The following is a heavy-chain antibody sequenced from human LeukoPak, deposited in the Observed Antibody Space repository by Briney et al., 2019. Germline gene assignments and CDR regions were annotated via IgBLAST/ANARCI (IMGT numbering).Heavy chain of an antibody. CDR3: ARGGDYYDSSGYYSLFAFDI. Sequence: SETLSLTCTVSGGSISSGGYYWSWIRQPPGKGLEWIGYIYHSGSTYYNPSLESRVTISVDTSKNQFSLKLSSVTATDTAVYYCARGGDYYDSSGYYSLFAFDIWGQGTMVTVSS. J-gene: IGHJ3*02. CDR1: GGSISSGGYY. D-gene: IGHD3-22*01. V-gene: IGHV4-30-2*01. CDR2: IYHSGST.